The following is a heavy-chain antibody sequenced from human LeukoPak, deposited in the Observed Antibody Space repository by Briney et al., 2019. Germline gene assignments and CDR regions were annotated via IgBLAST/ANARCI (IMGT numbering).Heavy chain of an antibody. V-gene: IGHV4-34*01. Sequence: SETLSLTCAVYGGSFSGYYWSWIRQPPGKGLEWIGEINHSGSTNYNPSLKCRVTISVDTSKNQFSLKLSSVTAADTAVYYCARARVQSLSGWYNYYGMDVWGQGTTVTVSS. CDR2: INHSGST. J-gene: IGHJ6*02. CDR3: ARARVQSLSGWYNYYGMDV. CDR1: GGSFSGYY. D-gene: IGHD6-19*01.